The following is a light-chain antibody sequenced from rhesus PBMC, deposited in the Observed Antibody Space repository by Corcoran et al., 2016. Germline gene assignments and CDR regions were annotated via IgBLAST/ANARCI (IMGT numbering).Light chain of an antibody. V-gene: IGKV1-28*03. CDR1: QGISSY. J-gene: IGKJ4*01. CDR3: LQHNSYPLT. CDR2: GAS. Sequence: DIQMTQSPSSLSASVGDTVTITCRASQGISSYLNWFQQKPGKAPKLLIYGASSLESGVPSRFSGSVAWTDFTLTISSLQPEDFAAYYCLQHNSYPLTFGGGTKVEIK.